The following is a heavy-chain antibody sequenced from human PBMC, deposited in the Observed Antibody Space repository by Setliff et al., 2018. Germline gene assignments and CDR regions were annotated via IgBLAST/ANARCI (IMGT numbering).Heavy chain of an antibody. J-gene: IGHJ6*03. Sequence: VASVQVSCKGSGYTFSTYAIIWMRQAPGQGLEWMGWINTNTGNPSYAQGFTGRFVFSLDTSVSTAYLQISSLKAEDTAIYYCARGSRFGTIVYRGDYYLDVWGKGTTVTVSS. CDR3: ARGSRFGTIVYRGDYYLDV. CDR2: INTNTGNP. V-gene: IGHV7-4-1*02. D-gene: IGHD3-10*01. CDR1: GYTFSTYA.